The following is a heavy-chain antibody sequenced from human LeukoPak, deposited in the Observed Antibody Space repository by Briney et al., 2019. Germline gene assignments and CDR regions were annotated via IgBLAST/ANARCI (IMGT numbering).Heavy chain of an antibody. CDR2: INSDGSST. V-gene: IGHV3-74*01. CDR1: GFTFSSYW. J-gene: IGHJ4*02. Sequence: PGGSLRLACAASGFTFSSYWMHWVRQVAGKGLVWVSRINSDGSSTSYADSVKDRFTISRDNAKKTLYLQMNSLRAEDTALYYCAKSPKTGFLFDYWGKGTLVTVSS. CDR3: AKSPKTGFLFDY. D-gene: IGHD1-1*01.